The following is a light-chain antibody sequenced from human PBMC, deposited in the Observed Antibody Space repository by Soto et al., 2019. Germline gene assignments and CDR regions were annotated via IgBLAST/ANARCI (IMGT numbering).Light chain of an antibody. Sequence: QSVLTQPPSASGSPGQSVTISCTGTSSDVGGYNYVSWYQQHAGKAPKLMIYEVSKRPSGVPDRFSGSKSGNTASLTVSGLQAEYEADYYCSSYAGSNTPYIFGTGTKLTVL. CDR2: EVS. CDR1: SSDVGGYNY. CDR3: SSYAGSNTPYI. V-gene: IGLV2-8*01. J-gene: IGLJ1*01.